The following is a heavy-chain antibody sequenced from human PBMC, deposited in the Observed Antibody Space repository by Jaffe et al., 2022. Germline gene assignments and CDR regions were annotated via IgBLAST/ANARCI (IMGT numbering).Heavy chain of an antibody. D-gene: IGHD1-26*01. J-gene: IGHJ3*01. CDR1: GFTFSSYS. CDR3: ASRPARTGYSSLRH. V-gene: IGHV3-48*01. Sequence: EVQLVESGGGLVQPGGSLRLSCAASGFTFSSYSMNWVRQAPGKGLEWVSYISSSSSTIYYADSVKGRFTISRDNAKNSLYLQMNSLRAEDTAVYYCASRPARTGYSSLRHWGQGTMVTVSS. CDR2: ISSSSSTI.